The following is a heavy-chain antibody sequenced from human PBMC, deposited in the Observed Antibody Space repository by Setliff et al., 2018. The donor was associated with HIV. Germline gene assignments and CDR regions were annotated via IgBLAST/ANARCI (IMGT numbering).Heavy chain of an antibody. V-gene: IGHV4-59*01. D-gene: IGHD6-13*01. J-gene: IGHJ4*02. CDR3: ARGVAAAGL. CDR1: DGSISTYY. Sequence: PSETLSLTCAVSDGSISTYYWSWIRQPPGKGLEWIGYIYYSGSTNYNPSLKSRVTISVDTSKNQFSLKLSSVTAADTAVYYCARGVAAAGLWGQGTLVTVSS. CDR2: IYYSGST.